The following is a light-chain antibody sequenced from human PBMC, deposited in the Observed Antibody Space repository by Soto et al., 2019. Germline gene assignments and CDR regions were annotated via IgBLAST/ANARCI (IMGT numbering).Light chain of an antibody. CDR2: SAS. CDR3: QQLSRYPLT. CDR1: QALSTY. V-gene: IGKV1-9*01. J-gene: IGKJ4*01. Sequence: DIQMTQSPSTLPASVGDRVTITCRAIQALSTYLAWYPQKPGKAPDLLIYSASTLQSGVPSRFSGSGSETEFSLTIRALQPEDFATYYCQQLSRYPLTFGGGTKVDIK.